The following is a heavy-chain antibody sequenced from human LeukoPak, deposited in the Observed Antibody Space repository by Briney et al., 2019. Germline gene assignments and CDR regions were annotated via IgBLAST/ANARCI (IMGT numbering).Heavy chain of an antibody. V-gene: IGHV4-61*01. CDR3: ARDEEGHSLDAFDI. CDR2: IYYSGST. CDR1: GGSVSSGSYY. J-gene: IGHJ3*02. D-gene: IGHD5-18*01. Sequence: SETLSLTCTVSGGSVSSGSYYWSWIRQPPGKGLEWIGYIYYSGSTNYNPSLKSRVTISVDTSKNQFSLKLSSVTAADTAVYYCARDEEGHSLDAFDIWGQGTMVTVSS.